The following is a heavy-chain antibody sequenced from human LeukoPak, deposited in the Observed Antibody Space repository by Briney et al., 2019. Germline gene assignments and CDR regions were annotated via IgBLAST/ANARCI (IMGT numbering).Heavy chain of an antibody. CDR1: AHTFSNYW. CDR3: AGSSRGVSSYLDY. CDR2: IYPGDSQT. Sequence: GESLRISCKGSAHTFSNYWIAWVRQLPGKGLEWMGIIYPGDSQTRYSPSFQGQVTISADKSITTAYLHWSSLKASDTAMYFCAGSSRGVSSYLDYWGQGSLVTVSS. D-gene: IGHD5/OR15-5a*01. V-gene: IGHV5-51*01. J-gene: IGHJ4*02.